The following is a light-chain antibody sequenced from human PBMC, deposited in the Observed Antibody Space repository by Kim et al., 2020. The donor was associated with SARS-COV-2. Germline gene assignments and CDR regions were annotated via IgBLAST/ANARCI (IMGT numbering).Light chain of an antibody. CDR3: QAWDSSTVV. CDR1: KLGDKY. V-gene: IGLV3-1*01. Sequence: SYELTQPPSVSVSPGQTASITCSGDKLGDKYACWYQQKPGQSPVLVIYQDSKRPSGIPERFPGSNSGNTATLTISGTQAMDEADYYCQAWDSSTVVFGNG. J-gene: IGLJ1*01. CDR2: QDS.